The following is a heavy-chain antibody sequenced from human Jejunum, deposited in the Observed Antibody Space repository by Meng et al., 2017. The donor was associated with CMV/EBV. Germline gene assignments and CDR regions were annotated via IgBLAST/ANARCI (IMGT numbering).Heavy chain of an antibody. CDR3: ARDNVVHYYYGLDV. D-gene: IGHD2-21*01. CDR1: ISKGSYF. V-gene: IGHV4-39*07. J-gene: IGHJ6*02. Sequence: ISKGSYFWEWIRQPPGKGREWMGTFYYTETTDYSPPLESRVTMSVDTSKNRLSLKLNSVTAADSAVYYCARDNVVHYYYGLDVWGQGTTVTVSS. CDR2: FYYTETT.